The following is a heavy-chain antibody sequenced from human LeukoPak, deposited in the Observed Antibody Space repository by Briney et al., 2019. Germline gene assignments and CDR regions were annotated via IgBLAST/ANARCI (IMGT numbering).Heavy chain of an antibody. CDR2: IYYSGNT. Sequence: PSETLSLTCTVSGVSISSSNSYWGWIRQPPGKGLEWVGSIYYSGNTYYNASLKSQVSISIDTSKNQFSLKLTSVTAADTAVYYCARQTGSGLFILPGGQGTLVTVSS. V-gene: IGHV4-39*01. D-gene: IGHD3/OR15-3a*01. CDR3: ARQTGSGLFILP. J-gene: IGHJ4*02. CDR1: GVSISSSNSY.